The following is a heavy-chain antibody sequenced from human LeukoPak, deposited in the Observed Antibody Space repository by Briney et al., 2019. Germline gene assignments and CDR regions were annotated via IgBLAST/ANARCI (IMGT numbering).Heavy chain of an antibody. D-gene: IGHD6-19*01. CDR2: ISGGGGGT. CDR1: GFIFSNYA. V-gene: IGHV3-23*01. Sequence: PGGSQRLSCAASGFIFSNYAMTWVRQAPGKGLEWVSAISGGGGGTYYADSVKGRFTISRDNSKNTLYLQMNSLRAEDTAVYYCAKEMGITVGGSFDYWGQGTLVTVSS. CDR3: AKEMGITVGGSFDY. J-gene: IGHJ4*02.